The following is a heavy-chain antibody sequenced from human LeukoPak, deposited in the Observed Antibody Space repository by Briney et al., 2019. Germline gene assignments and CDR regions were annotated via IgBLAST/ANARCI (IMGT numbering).Heavy chain of an antibody. V-gene: IGHV3-23*01. J-gene: IGHJ5*02. Sequence: QPGGSLRLSCAASGFTFSSYAMSWVRQAPGKGLEWVSAISGSGGSTYYADSVKGRFTISRDNSKNTLYLQMNSLRAEDTAVYYCVKSGRRYCSSTSCYKQDWFDPWAQETRFPVPS. CDR2: ISGSGGST. D-gene: IGHD2-2*02. CDR1: GFTFSSYA. CDR3: VKSGRRYCSSTSCYKQDWFDP.